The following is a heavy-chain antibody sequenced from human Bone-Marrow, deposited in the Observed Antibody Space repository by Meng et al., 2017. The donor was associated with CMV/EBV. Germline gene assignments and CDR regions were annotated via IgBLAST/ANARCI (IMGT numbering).Heavy chain of an antibody. D-gene: IGHD1/OR15-1a*01. J-gene: IGHJ6*04. CDR2: ISSSSSYI. Sequence: GESLKISCAASGFTFSSYSMNWVRQAPGKGLEWVSSISSSSSYIYYADSVKGRFTFSRDNAKNTLYLQMNSLRAEDRAVYYCARANNHAMDFWGKGTRVTFSS. V-gene: IGHV3-21*01. CDR3: ARANNHAMDF. CDR1: GFTFSSYS.